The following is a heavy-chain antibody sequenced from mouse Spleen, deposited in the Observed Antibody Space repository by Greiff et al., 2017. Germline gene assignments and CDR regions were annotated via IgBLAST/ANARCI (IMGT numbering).Heavy chain of an antibody. CDR2: IDPSDSET. CDR1: GYTFTSYW. D-gene: IGHD1-1*01. J-gene: IGHJ4*01. CDR3: AIPPVTTVVATSAMDY. V-gene: IGHV1-52*01. Sequence: QVQLQQPGAELVRPGSSVKLSCKASGYTFTSYWMHWVKQRPIQGLEWIGNIDPSDSETHYNQKFKDKATLTVDKSSSTAYMQLSSLTSEDSAVYYCAIPPVTTVVATSAMDYWGQGTSVTVSS.